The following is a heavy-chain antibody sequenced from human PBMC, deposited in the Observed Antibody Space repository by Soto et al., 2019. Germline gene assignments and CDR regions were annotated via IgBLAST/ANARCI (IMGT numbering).Heavy chain of an antibody. Sequence: ASVKVSCKASGYTFTSYYMHWVRQAPGQGLEWMGIINPSGGSTSYAQKFQGRVTMTRDTSTSTVYMELSSLRSEDTAVYYCAREWEDIVVVPAANYYYYYGMDVWGQGTTVTV. CDR2: INPSGGST. V-gene: IGHV1-46*01. CDR1: GYTFTSYY. J-gene: IGHJ6*02. D-gene: IGHD2-2*01. CDR3: AREWEDIVVVPAANYYYYYGMDV.